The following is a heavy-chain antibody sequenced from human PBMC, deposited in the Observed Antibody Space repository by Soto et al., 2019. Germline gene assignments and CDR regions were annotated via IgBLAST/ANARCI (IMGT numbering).Heavy chain of an antibody. CDR1: GFIFTGYN. Sequence: GGSLRLSCAASGFIFTGYNMNWVRQAPGKGLEWVSSISSGSSYIYYADSVKGRFTISRDNAKKSLFLQMNGLRAKDTAVYYCASVKEGSLVGPLWFDSWGQGTLVTVSS. V-gene: IGHV3-21*01. J-gene: IGHJ5*01. CDR3: ASVKEGSLVGPLWFDS. CDR2: ISSGSSYI.